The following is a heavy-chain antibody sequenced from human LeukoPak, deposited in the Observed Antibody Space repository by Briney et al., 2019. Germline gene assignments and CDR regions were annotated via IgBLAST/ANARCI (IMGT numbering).Heavy chain of an antibody. CDR1: GFTFSSYW. CDR3: VKGWTTEGPTPIVRLDR. D-gene: IGHD2-2*02. V-gene: IGHV3-7*01. Sequence: GGSLRLSCKASGFTFSSYWMSWDRQAPGTGLEWVAAINPDGSEIYYVDSVEGRFTISRNNARNSLYLQMNHLTAEESAVNYCVKGWTTEGPTPIVRLDRWGQGTLVTVSS. CDR2: INPDGSEI. J-gene: IGHJ1*01.